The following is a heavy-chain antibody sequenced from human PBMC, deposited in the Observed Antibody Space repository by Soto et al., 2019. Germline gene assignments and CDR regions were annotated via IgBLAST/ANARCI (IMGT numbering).Heavy chain of an antibody. CDR1: GGSVSSGSYY. Sequence: QVQLQESGPGLVKPSETLSLTCTVSGGSVSSGSYYWSWIRQPPGKGLEWIGYIYYSGSTNYNPPLKSRVTISVDTSKNQFSLKLSSVTAADTAVYYCARAVVVVAEHYYYYYGMDVWGQGTTVTVSS. CDR3: ARAVVVVAEHYYYYYGMDV. V-gene: IGHV4-61*01. D-gene: IGHD2-15*01. CDR2: IYYSGST. J-gene: IGHJ6*02.